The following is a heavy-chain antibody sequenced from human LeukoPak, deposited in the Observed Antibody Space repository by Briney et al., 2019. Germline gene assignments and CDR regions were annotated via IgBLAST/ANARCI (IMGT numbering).Heavy chain of an antibody. Sequence: PGGSLRLSCAASGFTFSDYYMSWIRQAPGKGLEWVSYISSSSSYTNYADSVKGRFTISRDNAKNTLYLQMNSLRAEDTAVYYCARVVDTHFDYWGQGTLVTVSS. CDR2: ISSSSSYT. CDR3: ARVVDTHFDY. CDR1: GFTFSDYY. D-gene: IGHD5-18*01. V-gene: IGHV3-11*06. J-gene: IGHJ4*02.